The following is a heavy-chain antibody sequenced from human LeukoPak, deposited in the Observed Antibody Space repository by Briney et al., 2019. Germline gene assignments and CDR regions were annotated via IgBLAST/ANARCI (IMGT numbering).Heavy chain of an antibody. CDR2: INHSGST. D-gene: IGHD1-26*01. CDR1: GASFSGYY. Sequence: PSETLSLTCAVYGASFSGYYWSWIRQPPGKGWEWIGEINHSGSTNYNPSLKSRVTISVDTSKNQFSLKLRSVTAADTAVYYCASSPVGATDYWGQGTLVTVSS. J-gene: IGHJ4*02. V-gene: IGHV4-34*01. CDR3: ASSPVGATDY.